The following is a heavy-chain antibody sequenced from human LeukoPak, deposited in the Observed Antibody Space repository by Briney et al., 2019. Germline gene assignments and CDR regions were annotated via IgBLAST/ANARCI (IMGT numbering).Heavy chain of an antibody. Sequence: QTGGSLRLSCAASGFTFSSYAMTWVRQDPGKGLEWVSAISGSGDSTYYADFVKGRFTISRDDSKNTLYLQMNSLRAEDTAVYYCAKTHDNSDYYYFQHWGQGTLVTVSS. V-gene: IGHV3-23*01. CDR3: AKTHDNSDYYYFQH. D-gene: IGHD4-11*01. CDR1: GFTFSSYA. J-gene: IGHJ1*01. CDR2: ISGSGDST.